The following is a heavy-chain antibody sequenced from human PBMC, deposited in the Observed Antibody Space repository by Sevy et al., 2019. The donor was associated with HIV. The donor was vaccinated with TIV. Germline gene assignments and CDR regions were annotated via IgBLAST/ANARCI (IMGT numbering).Heavy chain of an antibody. V-gene: IGHV3-23*01. D-gene: IGHD3-22*01. J-gene: IGHJ4*02. Sequence: GGSLRLSCAASGFTFSAYAMSWVRQAPGKGLEWVSCISSSGGSTYYADSVKGRFSISRDTSKNTLYLQMNSLRAEDTAVYYCKGGSGYYYDRNYFDYWGQGTLVTVSS. CDR2: ISSSGGST. CDR1: GFTFSAYA. CDR3: KGGSGYYYDRNYFDY.